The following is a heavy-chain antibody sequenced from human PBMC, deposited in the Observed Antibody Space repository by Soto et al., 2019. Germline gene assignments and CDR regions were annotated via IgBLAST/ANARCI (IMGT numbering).Heavy chain of an antibody. CDR2: INAGNGNT. D-gene: IGHD5-12*01. CDR3: ARVSGYESSCYYGMDV. V-gene: IGHV1-3*01. CDR1: GYTSTSYA. Sequence: ASVEVSCKASGYTSTSYAMHWVRQAPGQRLEWMGWINAGNGNTKYSQKFQGRVTITRDTSASTAYMELSSLRSEDTAVYYCARVSGYESSCYYGMDVWGQGTTVTVSS. J-gene: IGHJ6*02.